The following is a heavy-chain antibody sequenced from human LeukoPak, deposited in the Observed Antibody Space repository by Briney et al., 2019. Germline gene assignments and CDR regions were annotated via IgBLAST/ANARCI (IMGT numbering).Heavy chain of an antibody. J-gene: IGHJ4*02. CDR3: ARTDYYDSSGLDY. Sequence: SVKVSCKASGGTFSSYAISWVRQAPGQGLEWMGRIIPILGIANCAQKFQGRVTITADKSTNTAYMELSSLRSEDTAVYYCARTDYYDSSGLDYWGQGTLVTVSS. D-gene: IGHD3-22*01. CDR2: IIPILGIA. CDR1: GGTFSSYA. V-gene: IGHV1-69*04.